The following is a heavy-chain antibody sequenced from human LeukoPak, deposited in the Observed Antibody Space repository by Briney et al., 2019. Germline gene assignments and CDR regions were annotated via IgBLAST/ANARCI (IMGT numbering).Heavy chain of an antibody. Sequence: PSETLSLTCTVSGGSISSYYWSWIRQPPGKGLEWIGYIYYSGSTNYNPSLKSRVTISVDTSKNQFSLKLSSVTAADTAVYYCARVSYDILTGYPNFDYWGQGTLVTVSS. CDR2: IYYSGST. J-gene: IGHJ4*02. D-gene: IGHD3-9*01. CDR1: GGSISSYY. CDR3: ARVSYDILTGYPNFDY. V-gene: IGHV4-59*01.